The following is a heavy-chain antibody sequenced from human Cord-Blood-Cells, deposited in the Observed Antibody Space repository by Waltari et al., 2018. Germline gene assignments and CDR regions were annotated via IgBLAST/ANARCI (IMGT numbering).Heavy chain of an antibody. CDR2: INHSGST. CDR3: ARTRGQLGFDY. Sequence: QVQLQQWGAGLLKPSETLSLTCAVYGGSFSGYYWSWIRQPPGKGLEGIGEINHSGSTNYTPSLKSRVTISVDTSKNHFSLKPSSVTASDTAGYYCARTRGQLGFDYWGQGTLVTVSS. D-gene: IGHD6-6*01. CDR1: GGSFSGYY. J-gene: IGHJ4*02. V-gene: IGHV4-34*01.